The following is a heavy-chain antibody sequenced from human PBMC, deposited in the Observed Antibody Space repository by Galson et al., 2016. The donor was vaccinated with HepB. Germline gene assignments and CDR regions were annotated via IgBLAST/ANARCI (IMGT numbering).Heavy chain of an antibody. V-gene: IGHV3-23*01. CDR1: GFSISIYS. D-gene: IGHD6-19*01. J-gene: IGHJ3*02. CDR2: IRGSGTGT. Sequence: SLRLSCAASGFSISIYSMNWVRQAPGKGLEWVSAIRGSGTGTSDTDSGKGRFTISRYNSKNTLYLQMNSLRAEDAAVYYCAKIRLVGYNSGWGGSFDIWSRGTMVTVST. CDR3: AKIRLVGYNSGWGGSFDI.